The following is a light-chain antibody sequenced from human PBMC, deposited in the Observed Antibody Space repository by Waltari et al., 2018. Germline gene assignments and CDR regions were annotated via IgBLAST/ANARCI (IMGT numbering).Light chain of an antibody. V-gene: IGKV4-1*01. CDR3: QQYYGRRT. CDR1: QSLLYNSNDKNY. CDR2: WAS. J-gene: IGKJ1*01. Sequence: DIVMTQSPDSLAVSLGERVTINCKSSQSLLYNSNDKNYLAWYQQKPGQPPKLLFYWASTRHSGVPDRCSGSGSATDFTLTISSLQAEDVAVYYCQQYYGRRTFGQGTRVEIK.